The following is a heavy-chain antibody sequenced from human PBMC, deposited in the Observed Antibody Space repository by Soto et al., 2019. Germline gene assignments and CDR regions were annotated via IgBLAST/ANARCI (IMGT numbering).Heavy chain of an antibody. CDR1: GGSISSYY. D-gene: IGHD3-9*01. CDR3: ARVANVLRYFDWLYDY. J-gene: IGHJ4*02. V-gene: IGHV4-59*01. CDR2: IYYSGST. Sequence: PSETLSLTCTVSGGSISSYYWSWIRQPPGKGLEWIGYIYYSGSTNYNPSLKSRVTISVDTSKNQFSLKLSSVTAADTAVYYCARVANVLRYFDWLYDYWGQGTLVTVSS.